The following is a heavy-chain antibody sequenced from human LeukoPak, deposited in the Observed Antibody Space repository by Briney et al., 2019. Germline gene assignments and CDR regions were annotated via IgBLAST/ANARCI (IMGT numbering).Heavy chain of an antibody. D-gene: IGHD6-13*01. CDR1: GGSISSSSYY. J-gene: IGHJ5*02. CDR3: ARPHSSSPYNWFDP. Sequence: SETLSLTCTVSGGSISSSSYYWGWIRQPPGKGLEWIGSTYYSGSTYYNPSLKSRVTISVDTSKNQFSLKLSSVTAADTAVYYCARPHSSSPYNWFDPWGQGTLVTVSS. CDR2: TYYSGST. V-gene: IGHV4-39*01.